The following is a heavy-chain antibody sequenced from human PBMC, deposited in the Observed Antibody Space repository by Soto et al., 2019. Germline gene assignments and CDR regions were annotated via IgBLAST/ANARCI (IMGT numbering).Heavy chain of an antibody. CDR2: IYPGDSDT. J-gene: IGHJ6*02. D-gene: IGHD6-13*01. V-gene: IGHV5-51*01. CDR3: ATLSSSWTSYYYYGMDV. CDR1: GYSFTSYW. Sequence: EVQLVQSGAEVKKPGESLKISCKGSGYSFTSYWIGWVRQMPGKGLEWMGIIYPGDSDTRYSPSFQGQVTISADKSISTAYLQWSSLKASDTAMYYCATLSSSWTSYYYYGMDVWGQGTTVTVSS.